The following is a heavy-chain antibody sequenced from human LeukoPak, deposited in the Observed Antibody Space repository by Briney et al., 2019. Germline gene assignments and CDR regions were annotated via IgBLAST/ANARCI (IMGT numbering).Heavy chain of an antibody. J-gene: IGHJ4*02. CDR3: ARGGIVVVPAAIYFDY. D-gene: IGHD2-2*02. CDR1: GYTFTGYH. CDR2: INPNSGAT. Sequence: GASVKVSCKASGYTFTGYHMHWVRQAPGQGLEWMAWINPNSGATDYAQKFQGRVTMTRDTSISTAYMELSRLRSDDTAVYYCARGGIVVVPAAIYFDYWGQGTLVTVSS. V-gene: IGHV1-2*02.